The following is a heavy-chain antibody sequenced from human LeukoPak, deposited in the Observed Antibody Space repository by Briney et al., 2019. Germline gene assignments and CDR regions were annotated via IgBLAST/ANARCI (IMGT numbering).Heavy chain of an antibody. Sequence: GGSLRLSCVVSGLTVSSNHMSWVRQAPGKGLEWVSVIYSGGTTNYADSVKGRFLVYRDNSKNTLYLQMNSLRAEDTAVYYCASKLTTGYWGQGTLVTVSS. J-gene: IGHJ4*02. V-gene: IGHV3-66*01. CDR1: GLTVSSNH. CDR3: ASKLTTGY. CDR2: IYSGGTT. D-gene: IGHD4-17*01.